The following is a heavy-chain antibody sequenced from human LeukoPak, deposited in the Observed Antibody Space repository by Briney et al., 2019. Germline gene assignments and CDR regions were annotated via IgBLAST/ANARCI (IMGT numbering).Heavy chain of an antibody. J-gene: IGHJ4*02. D-gene: IGHD6-13*01. V-gene: IGHV1-18*01. CDR3: ARDSVDSSSWYPIDY. CDR2: ISAYNGNT. CDR1: GGTFSSYA. Sequence: ASVKVSCKASGGTFSSYAISWMRQAPGQGLGWMGWISAYNGNTNYAQKLQGRVTMTTDTSTSTAYMELRSLRSDDTAVYYCARDSVDSSSWYPIDYWGQGTLVTVSS.